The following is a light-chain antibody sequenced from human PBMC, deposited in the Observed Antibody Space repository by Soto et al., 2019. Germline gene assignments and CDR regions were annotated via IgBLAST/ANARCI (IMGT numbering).Light chain of an antibody. J-gene: IGKJ4*01. CDR3: QQYNNWPLT. CDR2: DAS. V-gene: IGKV3D-15*01. Sequence: DIVLTQSPATLSLSPGDRATLSCSASQSVSYNLAWYQQKPGQAPRLLIYDASTRATGIPARFSGSASGTEFTLTISSLLSEDFAVYYCQQYNNWPLTFGGGTKVDIK. CDR1: QSVSYN.